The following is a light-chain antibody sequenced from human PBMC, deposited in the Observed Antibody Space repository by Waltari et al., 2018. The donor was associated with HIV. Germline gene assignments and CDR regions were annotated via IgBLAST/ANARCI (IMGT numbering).Light chain of an antibody. Sequence: QSALTQPASVSGLPAQSITLSCTGSSNAVGGYNFVSWYQQHPGKAPRLMIYDVSTRPSGVSDRFSGSKSGDTASLTISGLQPEDEADYYCESYTSTSVWVFGGGTRLTVL. CDR2: DVS. CDR1: SNAVGGYNF. V-gene: IGLV2-14*03. J-gene: IGLJ3*02. CDR3: ESYTSTSVWV.